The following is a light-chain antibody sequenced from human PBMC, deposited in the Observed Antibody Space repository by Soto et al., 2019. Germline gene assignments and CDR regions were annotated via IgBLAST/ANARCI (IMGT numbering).Light chain of an antibody. CDR3: ETWDTNTWV. Sequence: QLVLTQSSSASASLGSSVKLTCTLSSGHSSYIIAWHQQQPGKAPRYLMKLESGGSYNKGSGVPDRFSGSSSGADRYLTISNLQFEDEADYYCETWDTNTWVFGGGIKLTVL. CDR2: LESGGSY. V-gene: IGLV4-60*02. CDR1: SGHSSYI. J-gene: IGLJ3*02.